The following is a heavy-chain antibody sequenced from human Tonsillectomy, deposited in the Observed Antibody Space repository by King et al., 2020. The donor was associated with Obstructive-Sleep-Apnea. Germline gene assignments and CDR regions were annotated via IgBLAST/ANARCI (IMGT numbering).Heavy chain of an antibody. Sequence: QVQLVESGGGVVQPGRSLRLSCAASGFTFSNYAMHWVRQAPGKGLEWVAVISYDGGNKFYADSVKGRFTISRDNSKNTRWLQMDSLRAEDTAVYYCARGRISGGYSVRGMDVWGQGTTVTVSS. CDR2: ISYDGGNK. CDR3: ARGRISGGYSVRGMDV. V-gene: IGHV3-30*04. J-gene: IGHJ6*02. CDR1: GFTFSNYA. D-gene: IGHD1-26*01.